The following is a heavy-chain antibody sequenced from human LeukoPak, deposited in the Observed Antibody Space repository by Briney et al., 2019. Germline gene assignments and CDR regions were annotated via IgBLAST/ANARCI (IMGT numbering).Heavy chain of an antibody. CDR1: GFTFDDYG. D-gene: IGHD1-14*01. Sequence: PGESLRLSCAASGFTFDDYGMSWVRQAPGKGLEWVAGINWNGGSTGYTDSVKGRFTISRDNAKNSLYLQMNSLRAEDTAVYYCASSTGAGGYWGQGTLVTVSS. J-gene: IGHJ4*02. CDR3: ASSTGAGGY. CDR2: INWNGGST. V-gene: IGHV3-20*04.